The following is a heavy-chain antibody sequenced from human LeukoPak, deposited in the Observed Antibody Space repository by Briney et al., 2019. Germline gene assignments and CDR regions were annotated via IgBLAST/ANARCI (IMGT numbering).Heavy chain of an antibody. CDR3: AKDLYYYDSSGYIS. J-gene: IGHJ4*02. V-gene: IGHV3-9*03. D-gene: IGHD3-22*01. CDR1: GFTFDDYA. CDR2: ISWNSGSI. Sequence: PGGSLRLSCAASGFTFDDYAMHWVRQAPGKGLEWVSGISWNSGSIGYADSVKGRFTISRDNAKNSLYLQMNSLRAEDMALYYCAKDLYYYDSSGYISWGQGTLVTVSS.